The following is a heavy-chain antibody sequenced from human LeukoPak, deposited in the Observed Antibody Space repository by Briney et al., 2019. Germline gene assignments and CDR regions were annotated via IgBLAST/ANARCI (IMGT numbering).Heavy chain of an antibody. V-gene: IGHV4-31*03. Sequence: PSQTLSLTCTVSGGSISSGGYYWSWIRQHPGKGLEWIGYIYYSGSTYYNPSLKSRVTISVDTSKNQFSLKLSSVTAADTGVYYCARGGKEQLVDTLPHFDYWGQGTLVTVSS. J-gene: IGHJ4*02. CDR1: GGSISSGGYY. CDR2: IYYSGST. CDR3: ARGGKEQLVDTLPHFDY. D-gene: IGHD6-6*01.